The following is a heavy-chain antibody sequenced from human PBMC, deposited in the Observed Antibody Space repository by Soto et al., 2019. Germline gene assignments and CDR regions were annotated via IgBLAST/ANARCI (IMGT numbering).Heavy chain of an antibody. D-gene: IGHD6-6*01. J-gene: IGHJ4*02. V-gene: IGHV3-73*02. Sequence: EVQLVKSGGGLVQPGGSLKLSCAASGFTFSGSAMHWVRQASGKGLEWVGRIRSKANSYATAYAASVKGRFTISRDDSKNTAYLQMNSLKTEDTAVYYCTGTFEYSSSSRPYWGQGTLVTVSS. CDR1: GFTFSGSA. CDR3: TGTFEYSSSSRPY. CDR2: IRSKANSYAT.